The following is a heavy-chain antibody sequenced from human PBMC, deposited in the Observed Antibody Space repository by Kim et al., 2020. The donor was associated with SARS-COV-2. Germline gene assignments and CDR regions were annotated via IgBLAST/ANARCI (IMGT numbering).Heavy chain of an antibody. V-gene: IGHV3-33*01. CDR3: ARVGQRIFGVVITYYYYGMDV. Sequence: GGSLRLSCAASGFTFSSYGMHWVRQAPGKGLEWVAVIWYDGSNKYYADSVKGRFTISRDNSKNTLYLQMNSLRAEDTAVYYCARVGQRIFGVVITYYYYGMDVWGQGTTVTVSS. J-gene: IGHJ6*02. CDR2: IWYDGSNK. D-gene: IGHD3-3*01. CDR1: GFTFSSYG.